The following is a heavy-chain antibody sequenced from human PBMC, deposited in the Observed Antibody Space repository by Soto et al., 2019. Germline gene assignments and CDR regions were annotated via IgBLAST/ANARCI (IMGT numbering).Heavy chain of an antibody. CDR3: AKAPYDFWSGAPSVDY. V-gene: IGHV3-23*01. CDR1: GFTFSSYA. CDR2: ISGSGGST. D-gene: IGHD3-3*01. J-gene: IGHJ4*02. Sequence: GGSLRLSCAASGFTFSSYAMSWVRQAPGKGLEWVSAISGSGGSTYYADSVKGRFTISRDNSKNTLYLQMNSLRAEDTAVYYCAKAPYDFWSGAPSVDYWGQGTLVTVSS.